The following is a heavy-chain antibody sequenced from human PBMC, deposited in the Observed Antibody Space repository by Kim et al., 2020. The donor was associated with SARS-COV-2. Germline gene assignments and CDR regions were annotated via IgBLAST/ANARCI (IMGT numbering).Heavy chain of an antibody. CDR3: AIGGGFGELSDYYGMDV. Sequence: SVKVSRKASGGTFSSYAISWVRQAPGQGLEWMGGIIPIFGTANYAQKFQGRVTITADESTSTAYMELSSLRSEDTAVYYCAIGGGFGELSDYYGMDVWGQGTTVTVSS. D-gene: IGHD3-10*01. CDR1: GGTFSSYA. V-gene: IGHV1-69*13. CDR2: IIPIFGTA. J-gene: IGHJ6*02.